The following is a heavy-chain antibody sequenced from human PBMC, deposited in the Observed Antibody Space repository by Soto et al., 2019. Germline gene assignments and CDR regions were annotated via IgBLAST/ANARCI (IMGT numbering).Heavy chain of an antibody. Sequence: QVQLQESGPGLVKPSGTLSLTCVVSGGSIGSSHWWSWVRQSPGKGLEWIGEIFPGGSTNYTPSLKSRVTISIDRSKNQFSLRLNSVTAADTAVYYCARSGGARFSYWGQGTLVTVSS. D-gene: IGHD3-16*01. CDR1: GGSIGSSHW. CDR3: ARSGGARFSY. CDR2: IFPGGST. V-gene: IGHV4-4*02. J-gene: IGHJ4*02.